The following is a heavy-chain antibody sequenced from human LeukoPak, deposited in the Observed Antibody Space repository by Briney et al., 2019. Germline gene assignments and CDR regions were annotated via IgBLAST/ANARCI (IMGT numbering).Heavy chain of an antibody. CDR3: ARDLDGSGSSD. CDR1: GYTFTGYY. Sequence: ASVKVSCKVSGYTFTGYYMHWVRQAPGQGLEWMGWINPNSGGTNYAQKFQGRVTRTRDTSISTAYMELIRLRSDDTAVYYCARDLDGSGSSDWGQGTLVTVSS. V-gene: IGHV1-2*02. J-gene: IGHJ4*02. CDR2: INPNSGGT. D-gene: IGHD3-10*01.